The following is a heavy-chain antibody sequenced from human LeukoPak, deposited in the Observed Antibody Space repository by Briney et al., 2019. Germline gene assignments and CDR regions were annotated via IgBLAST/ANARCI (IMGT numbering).Heavy chain of an antibody. CDR3: AIWSAELNY. V-gene: IGHV3-7*01. Sequence: GGSLRLSCAASGFTFSNSWTSWLRQAPGKGLEWVAHTNKGGSDKYYVDSVKGRFTISRDNVKSSQYLQVNSLRAEDTAVYYCAIWSAELNYWGQGTLVTVSS. CDR1: GFTFSNSW. D-gene: IGHD3-10*01. J-gene: IGHJ4*02. CDR2: TNKGGSDK.